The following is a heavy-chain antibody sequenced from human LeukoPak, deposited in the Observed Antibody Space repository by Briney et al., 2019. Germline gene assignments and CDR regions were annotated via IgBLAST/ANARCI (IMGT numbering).Heavy chain of an antibody. V-gene: IGHV4-39*01. J-gene: IGHJ3*02. CDR3: AGGGRRRWHAFYI. D-gene: IGHD2-15*01. Sequence: SETLSLTCTVSGGSISSSSYYWGWIRQPPGKGLEWIGSIYYSGSTYYNPSLKSRVTISVDTSKNQFSLKLSSVTAADTAVYYCAGGGRRRWHAFYIWGQGTMVTVSS. CDR1: GGSISSSSYY. CDR2: IYYSGST.